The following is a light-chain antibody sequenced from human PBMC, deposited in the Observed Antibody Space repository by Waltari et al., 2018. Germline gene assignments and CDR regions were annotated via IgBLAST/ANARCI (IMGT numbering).Light chain of an antibody. V-gene: IGLV2-14*03. CDR3: GSYTSSTTLA. Sequence: QSALTQPASVSGSPGQPITISCTGTSSDVGGYDYVSWYPHHPGKAPKLILYDFSNRPFEVSHRFSGSKSGNTASLTISGLQADDEAEYYCGSYTSSTTLAFGTGTKVTVL. CDR1: SSDVGGYDY. CDR2: DFS. J-gene: IGLJ1*01.